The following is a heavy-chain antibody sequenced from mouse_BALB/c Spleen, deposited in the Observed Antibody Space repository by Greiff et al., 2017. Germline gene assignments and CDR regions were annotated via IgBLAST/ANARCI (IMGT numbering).Heavy chain of an antibody. CDR3: ARDWDYGNWYFDV. CDR1: GFTFSSYG. J-gene: IGHJ1*01. V-gene: IGHV5-6-3*01. CDR2: INSNGGST. Sequence: EVMLVESGGGLVQPGGSLKLSCAASGFTFSSYGMSWVRQTPDKRLELVATINSNGGSTYYPDSVKGRFTISRDNAKNTLYLQVSSLKSEDTAMYYCARDWDYGNWYFDVWGAGTTVTVSS. D-gene: IGHD2-1*01.